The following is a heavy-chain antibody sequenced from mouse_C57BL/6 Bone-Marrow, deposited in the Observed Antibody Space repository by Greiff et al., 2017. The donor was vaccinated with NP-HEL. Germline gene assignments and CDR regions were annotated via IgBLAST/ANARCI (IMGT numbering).Heavy chain of an antibody. V-gene: IGHV1-85*01. J-gene: IGHJ1*03. CDR3: ARRAQNFHGYVDV. CDR1: GYTFTSYD. Sequence: VQLQQSGPELVKPGASVKLSCKASGYTFTSYDINWVKQRPGQGLEWIGSIYPRAGSTKYNEKFKGKATLTVDTSSSTAYMELHSLTSEDSAVYFCARRAQNFHGYVDVWGTGTTVTVSS. CDR2: IYPRAGST. D-gene: IGHD3-3*01.